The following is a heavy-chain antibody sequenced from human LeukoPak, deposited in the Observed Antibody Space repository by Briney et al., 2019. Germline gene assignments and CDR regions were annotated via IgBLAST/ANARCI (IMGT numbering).Heavy chain of an antibody. CDR2: INVSGGGA. CDR3: ARDFDALDT. V-gene: IGHV1-46*01. Sequence: LEWLGVINVSGGGATYAQKFQGRITMTRDTSTDTAYVELSSLRSEDTAVYFCARDFDALDTWGQGTMVTVSS. J-gene: IGHJ3*02.